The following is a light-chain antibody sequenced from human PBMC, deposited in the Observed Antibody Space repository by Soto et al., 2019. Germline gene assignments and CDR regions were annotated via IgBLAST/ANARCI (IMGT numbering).Light chain of an antibody. CDR3: QQYGGSPRT. J-gene: IGKJ1*01. CDR1: QRVSSGY. Sequence: DIVMTQTRLSSPVTLGQPASISCMASQRVSSGYLAWYQQKPGQAPRVLSYGASIRATGIPDRFSGSGSGTDFTLTISRLEPEDFAVYYCQQYGGSPRTFGQGTKVDIK. V-gene: IGKV3-20*01. CDR2: GAS.